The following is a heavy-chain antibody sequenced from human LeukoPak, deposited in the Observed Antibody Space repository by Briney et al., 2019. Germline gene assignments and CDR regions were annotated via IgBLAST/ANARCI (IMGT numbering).Heavy chain of an antibody. CDR3: ARDLNVYPYYFDF. J-gene: IGHJ4*02. V-gene: IGHV1-2*02. D-gene: IGHD3-10*02. CDR2: INPNSDGT. Sequence: ASVTVSCKASGYTFTGYYIHWVRQAPGQGLEWMGWINPNSDGTNYAQKFQGRVTMTSDTSISTAYMELSRLRSDDTAFYYCARDLNVYPYYFDFWGQGTLVTVSP. CDR1: GYTFTGYY.